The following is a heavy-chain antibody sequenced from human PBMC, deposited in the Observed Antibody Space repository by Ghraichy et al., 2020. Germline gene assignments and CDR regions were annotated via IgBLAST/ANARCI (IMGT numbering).Heavy chain of an antibody. J-gene: IGHJ4*02. Sequence: LSLTCAASGFTFSSYAMSWVRQAPGKGLEWVSAISGSGGSTYYADSVKGRFTISRDNSKNTLYLQMNSLRAEDTAVYYCAKDQMIVVVTNFDYWGQGTLVTVSS. CDR2: ISGSGGST. CDR3: AKDQMIVVVTNFDY. D-gene: IGHD3-22*01. CDR1: GFTFSSYA. V-gene: IGHV3-23*01.